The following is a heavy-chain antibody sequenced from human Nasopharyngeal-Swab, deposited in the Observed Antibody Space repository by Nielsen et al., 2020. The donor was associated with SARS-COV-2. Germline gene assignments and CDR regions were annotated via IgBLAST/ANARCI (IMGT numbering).Heavy chain of an antibody. J-gene: IGHJ6*03. V-gene: IGHV1-8*01. Sequence: ASVNVSCKASGYTFTSYDISWVRKAHGQGLEWMGWMQPNGGDTGYAQKFQGRVTMTRDTSTSTSYMELSSLTSEDTAVYYSARATGLVYYYYMDVWGKGTTVTVS. CDR1: GYTFTSYD. CDR3: ARATGLVYYYYMDV. CDR2: MQPNGGDT. D-gene: IGHD3-16*01.